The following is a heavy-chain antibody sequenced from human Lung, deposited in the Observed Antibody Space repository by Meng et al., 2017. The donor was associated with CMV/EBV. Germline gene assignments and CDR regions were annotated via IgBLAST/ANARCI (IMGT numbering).Heavy chain of an antibody. V-gene: IGHV1-8*01. CDR3: ASSHCSGGGCCYLDY. Sequence: ASVKVSCKASGYTFTNYDINWVRQATGQGLEWMGWMNPNSGNTGYAQKFQGRVTMTRNTSISTAYMELSSLRSEDTATYYCASSHCSGGGCCYLDYWGQGALVTVSS. J-gene: IGHJ4*02. CDR2: MNPNSGNT. CDR1: GYTFTNYD. D-gene: IGHD2-15*01.